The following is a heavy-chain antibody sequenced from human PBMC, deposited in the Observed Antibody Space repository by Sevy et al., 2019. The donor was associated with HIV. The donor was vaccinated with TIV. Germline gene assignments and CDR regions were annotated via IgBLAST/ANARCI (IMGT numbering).Heavy chain of an antibody. CDR1: GFTFSDYY. CDR2: ISSSGSTI. D-gene: IGHD2-2*01. CDR3: ARVGELEEGDIVVVPAAPGPLDY. V-gene: IGHV3-11*04. J-gene: IGHJ4*02. Sequence: GGSLRLSCAASGFTFSDYYMSWIRQAPGKGLEWVSYISSSGSTIYYADSVKSRFTISRDNAKNSLYLQMNSLRAEDTAVYYCARVGELEEGDIVVVPAAPGPLDYWGQGTLVTVSS.